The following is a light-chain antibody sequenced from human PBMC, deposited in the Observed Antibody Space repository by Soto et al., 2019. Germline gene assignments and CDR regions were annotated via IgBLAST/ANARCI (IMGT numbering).Light chain of an antibody. CDR2: DAS. CDR1: QSISSW. J-gene: IGKJ2*01. Sequence: DIQMTQSPSTLSASVGDRVTMTCRASQSISSWLAWYQQKPGKAPKLLIYDASSLESGVPSRFSGSGSGTEFTLTISTLQPDDFATYYCQHYNSYSQTFGQGTKVDIK. V-gene: IGKV1-5*01. CDR3: QHYNSYSQT.